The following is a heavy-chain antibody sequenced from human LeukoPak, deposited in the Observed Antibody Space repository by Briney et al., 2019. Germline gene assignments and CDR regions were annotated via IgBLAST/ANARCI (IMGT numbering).Heavy chain of an antibody. Sequence: GGSLRLSCAASGFTFRSYSMNWVRPAPGEGPEWVSSIRSSSSYIYYADSVKGRFTISRDNAKHSLYLQINSLRAEDTAVYYCARKLRFLEWLLSPFDYWGQGTLVTVSS. CDR2: IRSSSSYI. V-gene: IGHV3-21*01. J-gene: IGHJ4*02. CDR3: ARKLRFLEWLLSPFDY. CDR1: GFTFRSYS. D-gene: IGHD3-3*01.